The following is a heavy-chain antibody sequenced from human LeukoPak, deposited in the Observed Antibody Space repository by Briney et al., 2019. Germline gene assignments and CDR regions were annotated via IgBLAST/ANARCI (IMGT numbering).Heavy chain of an antibody. J-gene: IGHJ4*02. CDR1: GGSISSSSYY. CDR3: AREGTGYGFDY. D-gene: IGHD5-12*01. V-gene: IGHV4-39*07. CDR2: IYYSGST. Sequence: PSETLSLTCTVSGGSISSSSYYWGWIRQPPGKGLEWIGSIYYSGSTYYNPSLKSRVTISVDTSKNQFSLKLSSVTAADTAVYYCAREGTGYGFDYWGQGTLVTVSS.